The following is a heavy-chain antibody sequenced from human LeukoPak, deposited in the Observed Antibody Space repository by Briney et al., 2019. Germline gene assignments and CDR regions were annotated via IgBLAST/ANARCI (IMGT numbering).Heavy chain of an antibody. J-gene: IGHJ5*02. CDR3: AKAPLSGCSGARCYYLDT. CDR1: GFTFSNFA. CDR2: IIGRGVDT. V-gene: IGHV3-23*01. Sequence: GGSLRLSCVASGFTFSNFAMNWFRQAPGKRLEWVSSIIGRGVDTYHADSVQGRFTISRDNSKNTLYLQMNSLRVEDTAVYYCAKAPLSGCSGARCYYLDTWGQGALITVSS. D-gene: IGHD2-15*01.